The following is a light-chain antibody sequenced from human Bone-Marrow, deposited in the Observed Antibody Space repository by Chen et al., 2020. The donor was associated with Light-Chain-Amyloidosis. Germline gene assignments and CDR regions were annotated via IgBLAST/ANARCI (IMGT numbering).Light chain of an antibody. J-gene: IGKJ4*01. CDR1: QNINNN. Sequence: EIVMTQSPATLSVPPGESATLSCRASQNINNNFAWYQQKPGQAPRLLMHGASTRATGIPARFSGSGSGTEFTLTISSLQPEDFAVYYCQQRNNWPLTFGGGTKVEI. CDR3: QQRNNWPLT. CDR2: GAS. V-gene: IGKV3-15*01.